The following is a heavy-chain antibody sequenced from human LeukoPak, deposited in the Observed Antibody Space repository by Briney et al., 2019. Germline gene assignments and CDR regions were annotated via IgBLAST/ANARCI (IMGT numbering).Heavy chain of an antibody. V-gene: IGHV3-33*01. J-gene: IGHJ6*02. CDR2: IWYVGSNK. CDR3: ARGSSLDTTYYYGSGSSHGMDV. Sequence: SGGSLRLSCAASGFTFSSYGMHWVRQAPGKGLEWVAVIWYVGSNKYYADSVKGRFTISRDNSKNTLYLQMNSLRAEDTAVYYCARGSSLDTTYYYGSGSSHGMDVWGQGTTVTVSS. D-gene: IGHD3-10*01. CDR1: GFTFSSYG.